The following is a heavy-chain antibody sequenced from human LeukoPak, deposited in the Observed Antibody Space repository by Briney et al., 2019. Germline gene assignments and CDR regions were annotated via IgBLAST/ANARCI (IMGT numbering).Heavy chain of an antibody. D-gene: IGHD5-18*01. CDR2: IYYSGST. Sequence: SETLSLTCTVSGGSISSYYWSWIRQPPGKGLEWIGYIYYSGSTNYNPSLKSRVTISVDKSKNQFSLRLNSVTAADTAVYYCAMESPYRLDYWGQGTLVTVSS. J-gene: IGHJ4*02. CDR1: GGSISSYY. CDR3: AMESPYRLDY. V-gene: IGHV4-59*12.